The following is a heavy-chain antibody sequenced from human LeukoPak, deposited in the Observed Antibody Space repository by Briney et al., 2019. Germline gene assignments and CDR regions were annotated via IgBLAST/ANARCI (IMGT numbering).Heavy chain of an antibody. D-gene: IGHD3-3*01. CDR1: GYTFTSYG. V-gene: IGHV1-18*01. J-gene: IGHJ6*03. CDR2: ISPYNGNT. CDR3: ARDDTIFGVVGYYYMDV. Sequence: ASVKVSCKASGYTFTSYGISWVRQAPGQGLEWMGWISPYNGNTNYAQNFQGRVTMTTDTSTSTAYMELRSLRSDDTAVYYCARDDTIFGVVGYYYMDVWGKGTTVTVSS.